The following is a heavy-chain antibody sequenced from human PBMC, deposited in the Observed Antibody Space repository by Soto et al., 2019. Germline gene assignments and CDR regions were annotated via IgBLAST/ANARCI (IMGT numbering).Heavy chain of an antibody. Sequence: GASVKVSCKASGYTFTSYYIYWVRQATGQGLEWMGWMNPNTGNSGYAQKFQGRVTVTSDTSINTVHMELSSLRSEDTAVYYCARRAETNGWNGFGADKYYFDFWGQGTLVTVSS. CDR3: ARRAETNGWNGFGADKYYFDF. CDR1: GYTFTSYY. D-gene: IGHD1-1*01. CDR2: MNPNTGNS. J-gene: IGHJ4*02. V-gene: IGHV1-8*01.